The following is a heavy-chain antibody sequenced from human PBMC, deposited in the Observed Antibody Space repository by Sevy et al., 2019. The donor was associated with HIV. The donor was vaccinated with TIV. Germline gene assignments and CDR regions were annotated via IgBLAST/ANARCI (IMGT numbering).Heavy chain of an antibody. D-gene: IGHD3-9*01. J-gene: IGHJ4*02. Sequence: ASVKVSCKASGFTFSRSAVQWVRQARGQRLEWIGWIVVGSGNTNSAQKFQERVTITRDMSTSTAYMELSSLRSEDTAVYYCAADRGHYYDSCEGGYFDYWGQGALVTVSS. V-gene: IGHV1-58*01. CDR3: AADRGHYYDSCEGGYFDY. CDR1: GFTFSRSA. CDR2: IVVGSGNT.